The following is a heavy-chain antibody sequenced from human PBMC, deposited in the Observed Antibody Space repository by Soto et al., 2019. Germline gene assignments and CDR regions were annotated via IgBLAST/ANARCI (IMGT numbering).Heavy chain of an antibody. J-gene: IGHJ6*02. CDR2: ISYDGSNK. CDR3: ARDRESIYYYYGMDV. V-gene: IGHV3-30-3*01. Sequence: QVQLVRPGGGVVQPGRSLRLSCAASGFTFISYAIHWAGKAQGKGLGGVAVISYDGSNKYYEDSVKGGFTISRDNSKNTLYLQMNSLRAEDTAVYYCARDRESIYYYYGMDVWGQGTTVTVSS. CDR1: GFTFISYA.